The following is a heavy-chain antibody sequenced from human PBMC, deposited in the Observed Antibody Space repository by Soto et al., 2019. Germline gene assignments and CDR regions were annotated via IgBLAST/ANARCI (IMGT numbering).Heavy chain of an antibody. CDR1: CGSVITGMKY. CDR3: MKAHESGDFLGMSV. V-gene: IGHV4-61*01. J-gene: IGHJ6*02. D-gene: IGHD3-10*01. Sequence: SETLSLTCTFSCGSVITGMKYWGWVRQPPGKALEFIGYMYKTGETLLNSSLKSRVTLSMETSKNQFSLTLSSVTAADTAVYFCMKAHESGDFLGMSVWGPGTTVTVSS. CDR2: MYKTGET.